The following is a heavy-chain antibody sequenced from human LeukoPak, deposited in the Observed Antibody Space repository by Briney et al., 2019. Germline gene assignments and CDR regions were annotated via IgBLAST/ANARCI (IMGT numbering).Heavy chain of an antibody. CDR1: GLTLRSYT. CDR2: IGISSNKI. V-gene: IGHV3-21*01. J-gene: IGHJ5*02. Sequence: GGSLRLSCAASGLTLRSYTMNWVRQSPGKGGEGGSSIGISSNKIQYADSVKGRFIISRDNDKISVYLQMNSLRAEDTAVYYCARDRGYGAHHRWFDPWGQGTQVSVSS. CDR3: ARDRGYGAHHRWFDP. D-gene: IGHD4/OR15-4a*01.